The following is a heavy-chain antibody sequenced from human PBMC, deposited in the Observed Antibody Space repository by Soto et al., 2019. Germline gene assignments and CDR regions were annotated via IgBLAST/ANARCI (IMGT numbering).Heavy chain of an antibody. D-gene: IGHD3-10*01. Sequence: GASVKVSCKASGYTFTSYYMHLVRQAPGQGLEWMGIINPSGGSTSYAQKFQGRVTMTRDTSTSTVYMELSSLRSEDTAVYYCARSQRRGYYYGSGSYYNGYWFDPWGQGTLVTVSS. CDR3: ARSQRRGYYYGSGSYYNGYWFDP. V-gene: IGHV1-46*01. CDR2: INPSGGST. CDR1: GYTFTSYY. J-gene: IGHJ5*02.